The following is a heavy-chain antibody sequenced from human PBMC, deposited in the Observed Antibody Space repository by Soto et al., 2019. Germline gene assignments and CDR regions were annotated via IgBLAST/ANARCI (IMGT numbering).Heavy chain of an antibody. Sequence: SGTLALTCTVSGGAINSFYWSWVGQPPGKGLEWIGYIFYSGNTNYNPSLNSRVTLSVDTSKNQFSLKLTSVTAADTAVYYCAREGGVYRFEYWGQGTLLTVSS. V-gene: IGHV4-59*12. CDR3: AREGGVYRFEY. CDR1: GGAINSFY. D-gene: IGHD3-16*01. J-gene: IGHJ4*02. CDR2: IFYSGNT.